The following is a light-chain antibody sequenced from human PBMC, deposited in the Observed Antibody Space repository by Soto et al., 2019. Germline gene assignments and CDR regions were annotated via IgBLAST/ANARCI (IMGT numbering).Light chain of an antibody. CDR2: GAS. J-gene: IGKJ3*01. CDR3: QQYNNWPFT. Sequence: EIVMTQSPATLSVSPGERATLSCRASQSVSTNLAWYQQKPCQAPRLLIYGASTRATGIPAWFSGSGSGTDFILTISSLQSEDFAVYYCQQYNNWPFTFGPGTKVDIK. V-gene: IGKV3D-15*01. CDR1: QSVSTN.